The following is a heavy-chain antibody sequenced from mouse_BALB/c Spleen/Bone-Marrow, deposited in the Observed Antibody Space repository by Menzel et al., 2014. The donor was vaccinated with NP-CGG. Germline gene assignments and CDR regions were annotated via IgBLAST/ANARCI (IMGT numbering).Heavy chain of an antibody. J-gene: IGHJ3*01. D-gene: IGHD2-2*01. Sequence: EVQLAESGAELVKPGASVKLSFTASGFNIKDTYMHWVKQRPEQGLEWIGRIDPANGNTKYDPKFQGKATITADTSSNTAYLQLSSLTSEDTDVYYCARNYGYGKSFAYWGQGTLVTVTA. V-gene: IGHV14-3*02. CDR3: ARNYGYGKSFAY. CDR2: IDPANGNT. CDR1: GFNIKDTY.